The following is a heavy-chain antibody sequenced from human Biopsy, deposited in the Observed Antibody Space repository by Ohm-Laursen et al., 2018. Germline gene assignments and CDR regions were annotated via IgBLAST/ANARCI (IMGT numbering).Heavy chain of an antibody. CDR1: GGSISSDY. Sequence: SDTLSLTCIASGGSISSDYWSWIRQPPGKGLEWIGNIYHSGSTYYNPSLKSRVTISVEKSKNQFPLNLSSVTAADTAVYYCARLEWRDTFFDFWGQGRLVTVSS. CDR3: ARLEWRDTFFDF. D-gene: IGHD3-3*01. V-gene: IGHV4-59*04. J-gene: IGHJ4*02. CDR2: IYHSGST.